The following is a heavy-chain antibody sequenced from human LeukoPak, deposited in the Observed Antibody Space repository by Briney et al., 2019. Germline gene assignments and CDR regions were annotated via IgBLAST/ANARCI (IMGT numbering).Heavy chain of an antibody. V-gene: IGHV4-39*01. CDR2: VYYSGST. CDR1: GGSISSSSYY. D-gene: IGHD2-8*01. CDR3: ARLLKIYALDI. J-gene: IGHJ3*02. Sequence: PSETLSLTCTVSGGSISSSSYYWGWIRQPPGKGLEWIGSVYYSGSTNYNPSLKSRVTISVDTSKNQFSLKLSSVTAADTAVYYCARLLKIYALDIWGQGTMVTVSS.